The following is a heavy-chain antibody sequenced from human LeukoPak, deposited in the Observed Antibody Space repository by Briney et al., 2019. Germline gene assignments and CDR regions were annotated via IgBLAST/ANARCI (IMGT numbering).Heavy chain of an antibody. CDR3: AKDIRRYSSNWHNWFDP. V-gene: IGHV3-9*01. J-gene: IGHJ5*02. CDR1: GFTFDDYA. Sequence: GRSLRLSCAASGFTFDDYAMHWVRQAPGKGLEWVSGISWNSGSIGYADSVKGRFTISRDNAKNPLYLQMNSLRAEDTALYYCAKDIRRYSSNWHNWFDPWGQGTLVTVSS. CDR2: ISWNSGSI. D-gene: IGHD6-13*01.